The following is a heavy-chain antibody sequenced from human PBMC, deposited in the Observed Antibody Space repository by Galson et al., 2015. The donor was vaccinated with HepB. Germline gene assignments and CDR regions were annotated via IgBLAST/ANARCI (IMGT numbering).Heavy chain of an antibody. D-gene: IGHD1-26*01. Sequence: SLRLSCAASGFTFSSYAMSWVRQAPGKELEWVSAISGSGGSTYYADSVKGRFTISRDNSKNTLYLQMNSLRAEDTAVYYCANVGSYDNTSDYWGQGTLVTVSS. V-gene: IGHV3-23*01. CDR3: ANVGSYDNTSDY. CDR1: GFTFSSYA. J-gene: IGHJ4*02. CDR2: ISGSGGST.